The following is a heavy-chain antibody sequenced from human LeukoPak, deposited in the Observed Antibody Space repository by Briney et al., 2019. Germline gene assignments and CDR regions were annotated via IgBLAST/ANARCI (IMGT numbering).Heavy chain of an antibody. J-gene: IGHJ4*02. CDR2: ISYDGSNK. CDR3: ARDPRTRYYFDY. D-gene: IGHD1-1*01. CDR1: GFTFSSYA. Sequence: PGRSLRLSCAAPGFTFSSYAMHWVRQAPGKGLEWVAVISYDGSNKYYADSVKGRLTISRDNSKNTLYLQMSSLRAEDTAVYYCARDPRTRYYFDYWGQGTLVTVSS. V-gene: IGHV3-30-3*01.